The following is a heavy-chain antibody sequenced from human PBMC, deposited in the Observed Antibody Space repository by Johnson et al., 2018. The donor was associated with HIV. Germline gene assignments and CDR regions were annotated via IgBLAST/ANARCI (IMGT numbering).Heavy chain of an antibody. J-gene: IGHJ3*02. CDR2: IYSGGST. D-gene: IGHD6-6*01. V-gene: IGHV3-66*02. CDR3: ARLLGQLTDAFDI. CDR1: GFTVSSNY. Sequence: VQLVESGGGLVQPGGSLRLSCAASGFTVSSNYMSWVRQAPGKGLEWVSVIYSGGSTYYADSVKGRFTISRDNSKNTLYLQMNSLRAEDTAVYYCARLLGQLTDAFDIWGQGTMVTVSS.